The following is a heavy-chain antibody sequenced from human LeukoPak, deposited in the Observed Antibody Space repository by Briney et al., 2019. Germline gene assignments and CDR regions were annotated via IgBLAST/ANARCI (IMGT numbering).Heavy chain of an antibody. CDR3: ARSVTNPYYYYYGMDV. CDR2: ISSSVSTI. J-gene: IGHJ6*04. CDR1: GFTFSSYA. D-gene: IGHD4-23*01. V-gene: IGHV3-48*03. Sequence: PGGSLRLSCAASGFTFSSYAMSWVRQAPRKGREWVSAISSSVSTIYYADSVKGRFTISRDNAKNSLYLQMNSLSAEDTAVYYCARSVTNPYYYYYGMDVWGKGTTVTVSS.